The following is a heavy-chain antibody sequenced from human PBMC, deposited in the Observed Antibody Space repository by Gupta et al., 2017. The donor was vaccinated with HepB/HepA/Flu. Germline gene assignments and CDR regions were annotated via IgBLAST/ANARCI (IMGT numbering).Heavy chain of an antibody. J-gene: IGHJ4*02. CDR3: AKDPADHCTSTTCNDY. D-gene: IGHD2-2*01. CDR1: GFTFSTYA. CDR2: ISNDGTNR. Sequence: QVQLVESGGGVVQPGGSLRVTCAASGFTFSTYAMHWVRPAPGKGLEWVAVISNDGTNRHFADSVKGRFNISRDNSKNTLYLQMNNLRAEDTAMYYCAKDPADHCTSTTCNDYWGQGTLVTVSS. V-gene: IGHV3-30*18.